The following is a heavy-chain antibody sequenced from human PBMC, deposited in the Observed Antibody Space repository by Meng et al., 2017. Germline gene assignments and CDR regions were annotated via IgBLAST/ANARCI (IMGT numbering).Heavy chain of an antibody. CDR2: AYYRSKWYH. CDR3: ARGSYSFDS. CDR1: GDSVSSNSAA. V-gene: IGHV6-1*01. Sequence: QIQLQQSGPGLGKPSQTLSLICARSGDSVSSNSAAWNWIRQSPSRGLEWLGRAYYRSKWYHDYAESVKSRISIDPDTSKNQFSLQLRSVTPEDSAVYYCARGSYSFDSWGQRTLVTVSS. D-gene: IGHD1-26*01. J-gene: IGHJ4*02.